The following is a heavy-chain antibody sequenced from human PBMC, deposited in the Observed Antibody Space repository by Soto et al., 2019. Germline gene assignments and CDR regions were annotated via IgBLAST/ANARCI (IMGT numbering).Heavy chain of an antibody. V-gene: IGHV3-74*01. D-gene: IGHD5-12*01. CDR3: SRDEGVPMIRGFDY. CDR1: GFTYSSFW. J-gene: IGHJ4*02. CDR2: IKSDGSRT. Sequence: EVQLVESGGGLDQPGGSLRLSCAASGFTYSSFWMHWVRQAPGKGLVWVSGIKSDGSRTTYADSVKGRFTISRDNVKNMLYLQMNSLRVEDTAVYYCSRDEGVPMIRGFDYWGQGALVTVSS.